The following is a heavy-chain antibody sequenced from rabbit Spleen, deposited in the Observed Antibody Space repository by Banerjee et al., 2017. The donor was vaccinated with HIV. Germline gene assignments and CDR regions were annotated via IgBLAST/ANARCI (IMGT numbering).Heavy chain of an antibody. J-gene: IGHJ4*01. CDR1: GFSFSSNA. CDR2: IYVGSSGST. D-gene: IGHD6-1*01. V-gene: IGHV1S45*01. Sequence: QEQLEESGGDLVKPEGSLTLTCTASGFSFSSNAMCWVRQAPGKGLEWIACIYVGSSGSTYYASWAKGRFTISKTSSTTVTLQMTSLTAADTATYFCARGRNSYGFAFDLWGQGTLVTVS. CDR3: ARGRNSYGFAFDL.